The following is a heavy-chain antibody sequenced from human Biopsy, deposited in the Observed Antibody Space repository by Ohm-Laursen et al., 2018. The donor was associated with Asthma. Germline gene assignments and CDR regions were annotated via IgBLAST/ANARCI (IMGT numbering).Heavy chain of an antibody. D-gene: IGHD3-22*01. V-gene: IGHV3-7*03. CDR2: INGDGSQK. J-gene: IGHJ4*02. CDR3: AKGYYYDSSGFDY. CDR1: KSPIRTFA. Sequence: SLRLSCAASKSPIRTFALHWVRQTPGKGLEWVATINGDGSQKSYVDSVTGRFTISRDNSKNTLYLQMNSLRAEDTAVYYCAKGYYYDSSGFDYWGQGTLVTVSS.